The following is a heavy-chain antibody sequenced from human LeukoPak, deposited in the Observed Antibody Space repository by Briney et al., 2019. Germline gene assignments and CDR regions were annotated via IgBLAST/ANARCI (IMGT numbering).Heavy chain of an antibody. V-gene: IGHV1-18*01. Sequence: WASVKVSCKASGYTFTSYGISWVRQAPGQGLEWMGWISAYNGSTNYAQKLQGRVTMTSDTSTSTAYMELRSLRSDDTAVYYCARDFAARDYDFWSGYLFDYWGQGTLVTVSS. CDR3: ARDFAARDYDFWSGYLFDY. J-gene: IGHJ4*02. CDR1: GYTFTSYG. CDR2: ISAYNGST. D-gene: IGHD3-3*01.